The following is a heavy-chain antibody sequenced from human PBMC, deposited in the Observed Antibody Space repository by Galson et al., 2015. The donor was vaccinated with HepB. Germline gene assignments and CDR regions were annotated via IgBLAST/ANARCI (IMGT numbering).Heavy chain of an antibody. D-gene: IGHD1-26*01. CDR3: ARGPGVGATTKEFDY. CDR1: GGSFSGYY. J-gene: IGHJ4*02. V-gene: IGHV4-34*01. Sequence: ETLSLTCAVYGGSFSGYYWSWIRQPPGKGLEWIGEINHSGSTNYNPSLKSRVTISVDTSKNQFSLKLSSVTAADTAVYYCARGPGVGATTKEFDYWGQGTLVTVSS. CDR2: INHSGST.